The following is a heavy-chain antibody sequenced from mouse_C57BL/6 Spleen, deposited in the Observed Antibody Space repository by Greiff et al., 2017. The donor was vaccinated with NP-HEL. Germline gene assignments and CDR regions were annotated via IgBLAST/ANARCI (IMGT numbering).Heavy chain of an antibody. J-gene: IGHJ4*01. Sequence: EVKLVESGPGLVKPSPSLSLTCSVTCSSLPPSSSSHLLRPFPSPPLYFLGYIRYYCSNNYNPSLKNRISITRDTSKNQFFLKLNSVTTEDTATYYCARSWDAMDYWGQGTSVTVSS. V-gene: IGHV3-6*01. CDR1: CSSLPPSSS. D-gene: IGHD4-1*01. CDR3: ARSWDAMDY. CDR2: IRYYCSN.